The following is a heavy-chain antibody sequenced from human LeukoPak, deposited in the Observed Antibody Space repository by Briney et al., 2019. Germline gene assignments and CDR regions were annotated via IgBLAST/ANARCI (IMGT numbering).Heavy chain of an antibody. V-gene: IGHV4-59*08. CDR2: IYYSGST. CDR1: GGSISSYY. D-gene: IGHD2-15*01. Sequence: SETLSLTCTVSGGSISSYYWSWIRQSPGKGLEWIGYIYYSGSTNYNPSLKSRVTISVDTSKNQFSLKLSSVTAADTAVYYCARSLGYCSGGSCYPYYFDYWGQGTLVTVSS. J-gene: IGHJ4*02. CDR3: ARSLGYCSGGSCYPYYFDY.